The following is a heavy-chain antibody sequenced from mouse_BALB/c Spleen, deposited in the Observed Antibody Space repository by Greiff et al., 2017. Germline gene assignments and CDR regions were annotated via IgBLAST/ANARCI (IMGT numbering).Heavy chain of an antibody. CDR2: IDPENGDT. V-gene: IGHV14-4*02. CDR1: GFNIKDYY. CDR3: NANGSSKWGDY. J-gene: IGHJ2*01. D-gene: IGHD1-1*01. Sequence: DVQLQESGAELVRSGASVKLSCTASGFNIKDYYMHWVKQRPEQGLEWIGWIDPENGDTEYAPKFQGKATMTADTSSNTAYLQLSSLTSEDTAVYYCNANGSSKWGDYWGQGTTLTVSS.